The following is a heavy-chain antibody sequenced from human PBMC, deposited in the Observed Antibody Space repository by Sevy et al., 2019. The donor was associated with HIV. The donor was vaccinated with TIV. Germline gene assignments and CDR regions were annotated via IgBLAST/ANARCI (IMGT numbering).Heavy chain of an antibody. CDR3: ARGNRYCHGAVCYCLFDY. Sequence: GGSLRLSCAGSGFTWSNYWMTWVRQAPWKGLEWVANINQDGSEKDYVDSVKGRFTISRDDSKNSLFLQLNSLRAEDAALYYCARGNRYCHGAVCYCLFDYWGQGTLVTVSS. CDR1: GFTWSNYW. CDR2: INQDGSEK. D-gene: IGHD2-8*02. J-gene: IGHJ4*02. V-gene: IGHV3-7*04.